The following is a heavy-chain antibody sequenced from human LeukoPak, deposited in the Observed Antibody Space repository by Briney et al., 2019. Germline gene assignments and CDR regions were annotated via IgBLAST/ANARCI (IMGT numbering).Heavy chain of an antibody. V-gene: IGHV1-69*05. J-gene: IGHJ4*02. CDR1: GGTFSSYA. Sequence: SVKVSCKASGGTFSSYAISWVRQAPGQGLEWMGGIIPIFGTANYALKFQGRVTITTDESTSTAYMELSSLRSEDTAVYYCADTCSSTSCSAPNWGQGTLVTVSS. CDR3: ADTCSSTSCSAPN. D-gene: IGHD2-2*01. CDR2: IIPIFGTA.